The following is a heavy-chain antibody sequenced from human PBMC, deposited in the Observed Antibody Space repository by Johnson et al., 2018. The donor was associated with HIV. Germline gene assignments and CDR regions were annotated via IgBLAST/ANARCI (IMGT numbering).Heavy chain of an antibody. CDR3: ARGIPTLPLTGTRGFDI. V-gene: IGHV3-64*01. CDR1: GFTFSSYA. CDR2: ISSNGGST. Sequence: VQLVESGGGLVQPGGSLRLSCAASGFTFSSYAMHWVRQAPGKGLEYVSAISSNGGSTYYANSVKGRFTVSRDNSNNTLYLQMGSLRAEDMAVYYCARGIPTLPLTGTRGFDIWGQGTMVTVSS. D-gene: IGHD1-20*01. J-gene: IGHJ3*02.